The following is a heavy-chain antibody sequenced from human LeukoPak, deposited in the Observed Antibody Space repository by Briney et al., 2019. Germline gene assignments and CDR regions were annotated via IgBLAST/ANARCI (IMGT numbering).Heavy chain of an antibody. CDR3: ARDRDGYCTNGVCYFDY. CDR2: INPNSGVT. CDR1: GYTFTAYY. J-gene: IGHJ4*02. V-gene: IGHV1-2*02. D-gene: IGHD2-8*01. Sequence: ASVRVSCKASGYTFTAYYMHWVRQAPGQGLEWMGWINPNSGVTNYAQRFQGRVTMTRDTSISTAYMDLSRLRYDDTAVYYCARDRDGYCTNGVCYFDYWGQGTLVTVSS.